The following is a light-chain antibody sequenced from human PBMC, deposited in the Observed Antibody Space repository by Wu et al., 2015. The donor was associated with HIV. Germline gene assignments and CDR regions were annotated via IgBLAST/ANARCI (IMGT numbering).Light chain of an antibody. V-gene: IGKV3-15*01. Sequence: GRATLXCRASQSVSSNLAWYQQKPGQAPRLLIYGASTRATGIPARFSGSGSGTEFTLTINGLQSDDFATYYCQQYNMYPWTFGQGTKIDIK. CDR1: QSVSSN. CDR3: QQYNMYPWT. J-gene: IGKJ1*01. CDR2: GAS.